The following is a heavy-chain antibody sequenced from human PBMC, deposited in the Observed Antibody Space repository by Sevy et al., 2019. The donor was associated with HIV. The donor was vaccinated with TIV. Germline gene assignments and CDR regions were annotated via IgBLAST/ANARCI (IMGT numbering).Heavy chain of an antibody. D-gene: IGHD6-13*01. CDR2: IYYSVST. CDR3: ARVSQQPYYFDY. V-gene: IGHV4-31*03. CDR1: GGSISSGGYY. Sequence: SETLSLTCTVSGGSISSGGYYWSWIRQHPGKGLEWIGYIYYSVSTYYSPSLKSRVTISVDTSKNQFSLKLSSVTAADTAVYYCARVSQQPYYFDYWGQGTLVTVSS. J-gene: IGHJ4*02.